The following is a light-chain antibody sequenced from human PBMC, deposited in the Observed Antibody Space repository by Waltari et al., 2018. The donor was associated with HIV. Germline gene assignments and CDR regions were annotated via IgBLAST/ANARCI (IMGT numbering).Light chain of an antibody. CDR3: SAWDSSLSAQV. V-gene: IGLV10-54*04. J-gene: IGLJ1*01. Sequence: QAGLTQPPSVSKGLRQTATLTCTGNSNNVGNQGAAWLQQHQGHPPKLLSYSNNNRPSGISERFSASRSGNTASLTITGLQPEDEADYYCSAWDSSLSAQVFGTGTKVTVL. CDR2: SNN. CDR1: SNNVGNQG.